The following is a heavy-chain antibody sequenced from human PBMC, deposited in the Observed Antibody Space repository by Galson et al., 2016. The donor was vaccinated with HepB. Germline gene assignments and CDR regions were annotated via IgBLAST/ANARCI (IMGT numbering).Heavy chain of an antibody. CDR3: VSVYGGNSEVWLDP. CDR2: IKPTGGT. Sequence: SETLSLTCGVYIESFSGYYWSWIRQPPEKGLEWIGEIKPTGGTNYNPSLKSRVTISLDTSKKQMTLKVTSVTAADTAMYYCVSVYGGNSEVWLDPWGQGTLVTVSS. V-gene: IGHV4-34*01. CDR1: IESFSGYY. D-gene: IGHD4-23*01. J-gene: IGHJ5*02.